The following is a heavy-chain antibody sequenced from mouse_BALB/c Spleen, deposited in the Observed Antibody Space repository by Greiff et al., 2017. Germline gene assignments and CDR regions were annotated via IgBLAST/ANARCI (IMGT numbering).Heavy chain of an antibody. CDR3: ARGDYYGSSLFAY. CDR1: GFTFSDYY. CDR2: ISDGGSYT. V-gene: IGHV5-4*02. J-gene: IGHJ3*01. Sequence: HLVESGGGLVKPGGSLKLSCAASGFTFSDYYMYWVRQTPEKRLEWVATISDGGSYTYYPDSVKGRFTISRDNAKNNLYLQMSSLKSEDTAMYYCARGDYYGSSLFAYWGQGTLVTVSA. D-gene: IGHD1-1*01.